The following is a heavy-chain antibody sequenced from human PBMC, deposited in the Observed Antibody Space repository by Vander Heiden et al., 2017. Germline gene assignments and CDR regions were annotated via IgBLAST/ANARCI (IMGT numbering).Heavy chain of an antibody. J-gene: IGHJ3*02. CDR1: GFTFSHYD. D-gene: IGHD2-15*01. V-gene: IGHV3-13*01. CDR2: IGTAGDT. CDR3: VRGSHCSGGICRPIGAFDI. Sequence: EVQLVESGGGLVQPGGSLRLSCAASGFTFSHYDMHWVRRSRGKGLEWVSGIGTAGDTYYPGSVRGRFTNSRENARNSLYLQMNSLRAGDTAVYYCVRGSHCSGGICRPIGAFDIWGQGTMVTVSS.